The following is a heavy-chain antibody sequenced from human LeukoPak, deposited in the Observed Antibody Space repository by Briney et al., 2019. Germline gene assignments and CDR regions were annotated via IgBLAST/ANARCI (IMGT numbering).Heavy chain of an antibody. V-gene: IGHV4-39*01. CDR3: ASQPYYESSGYYFY. CDR1: GGSIGSSTYN. D-gene: IGHD3-22*01. Sequence: SETLSLTCTVSGGSIGSSTYNWGWIRQPPGKGLEWIGSIYNSGSTFYNPSLKTRVTISIDTSKNQFSLKLSSVTAADTAIYYCASQPYYESSGYYFYWGQGTLVTVSS. J-gene: IGHJ4*02. CDR2: IYNSGST.